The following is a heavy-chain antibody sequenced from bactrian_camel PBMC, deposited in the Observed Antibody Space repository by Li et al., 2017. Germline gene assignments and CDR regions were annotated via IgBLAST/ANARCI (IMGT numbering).Heavy chain of an antibody. CDR1: EYLYRANC. V-gene: IGHV3S53*01. CDR2: IGTDGST. D-gene: IGHD2*01. J-gene: IGHJ4*01. CDR3: AAGRRDCYTPNY. Sequence: HVQLVESGRGSVQAGGSLRLSCAASEYLYRANCMGWFRQAPGNEREEVARIGTDGSTTYAESVKGRFTISIDSAKMTLYLQMNSLKPEDTAMYYCAAGRRDCYTPNYWGQ.